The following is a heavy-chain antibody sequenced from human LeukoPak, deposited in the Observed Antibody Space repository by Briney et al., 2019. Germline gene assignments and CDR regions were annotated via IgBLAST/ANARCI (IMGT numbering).Heavy chain of an antibody. CDR2: MNPNSGNT. D-gene: IGHD3-3*01. J-gene: IGHJ6*02. V-gene: IGHV1-8*01. Sequence: ASVTVSCRASGYTFTIYDINWVRQAPGQGLEWMGWMNPNSGNTGYAQKLQGRVTMTTDTSTSTAYMELRSLRSDDTAVYYCARSAPPLSGYVADYYYYYGVDVWGQGTTVTVSS. CDR1: GYTFTIYD. CDR3: ARSAPPLSGYVADYYYYYGVDV.